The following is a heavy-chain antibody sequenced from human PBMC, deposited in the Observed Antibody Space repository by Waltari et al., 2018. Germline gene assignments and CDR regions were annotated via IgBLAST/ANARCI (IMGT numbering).Heavy chain of an antibody. CDR1: GFTFSSYW. CDR2: IKQDGSEK. D-gene: IGHD2-2*01. V-gene: IGHV3-7*01. CDR3: CNQLTQVGWFDP. J-gene: IGHJ5*02. Sequence: EVQLVESGGGLVKPGGSLRLSCAASGFTFSSYWMSWVRQAPGKGLEWVANIKQDGSEKYYVDSVKGRFTISRDNAKNSLYLQMNSLRAEDTAVYYRCNQLTQVGWFDPWGQGTLVTVSS.